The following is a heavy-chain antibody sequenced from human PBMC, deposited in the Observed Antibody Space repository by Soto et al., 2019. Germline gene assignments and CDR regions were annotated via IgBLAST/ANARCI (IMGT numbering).Heavy chain of an antibody. CDR1: GLTFTDDW. D-gene: IGHD1-26*01. V-gene: IGHV3-7*03. J-gene: IGHJ4*02. CDR3: ASDRFRGTYYLRGVTYFFEE. Sequence: GGSLRLSCVTYGLTFTDDWMSWVRQAPGKGLEWVANIKQDESEKNYLDSVKGRLTITRDNAKNSLYLQMNSLRAEDTAVYYCASDRFRGTYYLRGVTYFFEEWGQGAPVTVAS. CDR2: IKQDESEK.